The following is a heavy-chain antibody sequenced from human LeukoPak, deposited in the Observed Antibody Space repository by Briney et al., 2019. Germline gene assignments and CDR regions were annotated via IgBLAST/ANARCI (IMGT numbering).Heavy chain of an antibody. CDR2: INNDGSDT. Sequence: GGSLRLSCAASGFTFSTYGMHWVRQAPGKGVVWVSRINNDGSDTNYADSVKGRFTISRDNAKNTLYLQMNSLRAEDTAVYYCARPSVAGPYFDFWGQGTLVTVSS. J-gene: IGHJ4*02. V-gene: IGHV3-74*01. CDR1: GFTFSTYG. D-gene: IGHD6-19*01. CDR3: ARPSVAGPYFDF.